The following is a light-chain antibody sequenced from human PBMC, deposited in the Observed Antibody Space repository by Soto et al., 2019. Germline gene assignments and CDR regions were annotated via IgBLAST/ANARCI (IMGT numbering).Light chain of an antibody. Sequence: DIQMTRSPSSLSASVGDRVTITCRASQNIKKYLNWYQKKQGKAPNLLIYTASSLQVGLPSRFSGSGTGKDFTLTISSLQPEDSATYYCQQSFGNPRTLGGGTKV. CDR2: TAS. CDR3: QQSFGNPRT. V-gene: IGKV1-39*01. CDR1: QNIKKY. J-gene: IGKJ4*01.